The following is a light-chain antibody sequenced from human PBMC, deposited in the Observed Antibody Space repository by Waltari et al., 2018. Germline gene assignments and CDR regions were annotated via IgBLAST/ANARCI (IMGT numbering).Light chain of an antibody. V-gene: IGLV2-14*03. CDR1: SSDVGGYKY. CDR2: DVS. J-gene: IGLJ3*02. CDR3: SSYTSSSTWV. Sequence: QSALTQPASVSGSPGQSITISCTGPSSDVGGYKYVSWYRQHPGKAPKLMIYDVSNRPSGVSNRFSGSKSGNTASLNISGLQAEDEADYYCSSYTSSSTWVFGGGTKLTVL.